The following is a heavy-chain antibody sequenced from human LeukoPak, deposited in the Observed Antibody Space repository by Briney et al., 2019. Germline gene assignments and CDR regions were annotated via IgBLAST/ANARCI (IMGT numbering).Heavy chain of an antibody. Sequence: SETLSLTCTVSGGSVSSGSYYWSWIRQPPGKGLEWIGYIYYSGSTNYNPSLKSRVTISVDTSKNQFSLKLSSVTAADTAVYHCARTRREQQLVLFDYWGQGTLVTVSS. V-gene: IGHV4-61*01. CDR3: ARTRREQQLVLFDY. J-gene: IGHJ4*02. CDR2: IYYSGST. CDR1: GGSVSSGSYY. D-gene: IGHD6-13*01.